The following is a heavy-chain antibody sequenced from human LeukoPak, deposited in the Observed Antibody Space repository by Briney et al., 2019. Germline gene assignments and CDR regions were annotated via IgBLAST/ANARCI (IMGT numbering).Heavy chain of an antibody. CDR1: GGSIRSYY. J-gene: IGHJ6*03. Sequence: PSETLSLTCTVSGGSIRSYYWSWIRQPPGKGLEWIGYIYYSGSTNYNPSLKSRVTMSVDTSKNQFSLKLSSVTAADTAVYYCARSSDYYYYMDVWGKGTTVTISS. V-gene: IGHV4-59*12. CDR3: ARSSDYYYYMDV. CDR2: IYYSGST. D-gene: IGHD3-22*01.